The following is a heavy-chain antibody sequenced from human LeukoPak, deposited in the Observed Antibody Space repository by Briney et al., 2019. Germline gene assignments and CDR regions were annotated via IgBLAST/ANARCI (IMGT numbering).Heavy chain of an antibody. CDR3: ARDHSSSWYHLDYFDY. J-gene: IGHJ4*02. CDR2: INWNGGST. CDR1: GFIFDDFG. Sequence: GGSLGLSCAASGFIFDDFGMSWVRQAPGKGLEWVSGINWNGGSTDYADSVKGRFTISRDNAKNSLYLQMNSLRAEGTAVYYCARDHSSSWYHLDYFDYWGQGTLVTVSS. V-gene: IGHV3-20*04. D-gene: IGHD6-13*01.